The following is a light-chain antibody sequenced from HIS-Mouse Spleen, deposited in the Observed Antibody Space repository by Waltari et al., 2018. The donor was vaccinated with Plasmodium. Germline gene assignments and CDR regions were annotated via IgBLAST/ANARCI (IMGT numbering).Light chain of an antibody. Sequence: QSALTQPASVSGSPGQSITIPCTGTSRAVGGYNYVSWSQQHPGKAPKLMIYDVTNRPSGVSNRFSGSKSGNTASLTISGLQAEDEADYYCSSYTSSSTLVFGGGTKLTVL. J-gene: IGLJ3*02. CDR1: SRAVGGYNY. V-gene: IGLV2-14*03. CDR2: DVT. CDR3: SSYTSSSTLV.